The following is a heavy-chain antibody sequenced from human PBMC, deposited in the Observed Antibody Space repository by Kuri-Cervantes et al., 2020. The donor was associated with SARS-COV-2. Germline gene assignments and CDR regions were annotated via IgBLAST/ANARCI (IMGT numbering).Heavy chain of an antibody. D-gene: IGHD3-3*01. CDR2: ISYDGSNK. CDR1: GFTFSSYA. V-gene: IGHV3-30*14. J-gene: IGHJ6*03. Sequence: GESLKISCAASGFTFSSYAMHWVRQAPGKGLEWVAVISYDGSNKYYADSVKGRFTISRHNSKNTLFLQMNSLRAEDTAVYYCARAPGYDVWSGYFGYYMDVWGKGTTVTVSS. CDR3: ARAPGYDVWSGYFGYYMDV.